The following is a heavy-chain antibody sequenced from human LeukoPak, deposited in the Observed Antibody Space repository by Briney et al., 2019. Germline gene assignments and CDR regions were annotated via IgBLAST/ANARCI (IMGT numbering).Heavy chain of an antibody. J-gene: IGHJ4*02. CDR3: AKDPLGFKYCSSTSCYWGGSRFDY. Sequence: GGSLRLSCAASGFTFSSYGMHWVRQAPGKGLEWVAFIRYDGSNKYYADSVKGRFTISRDNSKNTLYLQMNSLRAEDTAVYYCAKDPLGFKYCSSTSCYWGGSRFDYWGQGTLVTVSS. D-gene: IGHD2-2*01. CDR2: IRYDGSNK. V-gene: IGHV3-30*02. CDR1: GFTFSSYG.